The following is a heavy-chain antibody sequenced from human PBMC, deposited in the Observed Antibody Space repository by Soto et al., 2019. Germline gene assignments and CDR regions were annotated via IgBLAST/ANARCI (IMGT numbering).Heavy chain of an antibody. D-gene: IGHD2-15*01. CDR3: ERDKGYCSDTSCPDFDY. Sequence: ASVKVSCKASGYTFTSYDINWVRQATGQGLEWMGWMNPNSGNTGYAQKFQGRVTMTRNTSISTAYMELSSLRYEDTAVYYCERDKGYCSDTSCPDFDYWGQGTLVTV. J-gene: IGHJ4*02. CDR1: GYTFTSYD. CDR2: MNPNSGNT. V-gene: IGHV1-8*01.